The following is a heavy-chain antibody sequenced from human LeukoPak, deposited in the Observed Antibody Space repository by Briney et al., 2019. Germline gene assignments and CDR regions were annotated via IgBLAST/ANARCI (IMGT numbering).Heavy chain of an antibody. J-gene: IGHJ4*02. Sequence: GGSLRLSCAVSGFTFSDYIINWVRQAPGKGLEWVSSISSSSSYIYYADSVKGRFTISRDNAKNSLYLQMNSLRAEDTAVYYCARDLDGYNQMYFDYWGQGTLVTVSS. V-gene: IGHV3-21*01. CDR2: ISSSSSYI. D-gene: IGHD5-24*01. CDR1: GFTFSDYI. CDR3: ARDLDGYNQMYFDY.